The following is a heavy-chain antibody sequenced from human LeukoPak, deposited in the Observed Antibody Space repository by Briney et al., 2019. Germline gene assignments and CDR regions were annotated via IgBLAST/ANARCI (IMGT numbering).Heavy chain of an antibody. V-gene: IGHV3-23*01. Sequence: PGGSLRLSCAASGFTFSAYAMMWVRQAPGKGLEWVSAISGSGYSTYYADSVKGRFTITRDNSKNTLFLQMSSLRAEDAAVYYCAKDPNGDYVGAFDSWGQGTMVIVSS. CDR3: AKDPNGDYVGAFDS. CDR1: GFTFSAYA. J-gene: IGHJ3*02. CDR2: ISGSGYST. D-gene: IGHD4-17*01.